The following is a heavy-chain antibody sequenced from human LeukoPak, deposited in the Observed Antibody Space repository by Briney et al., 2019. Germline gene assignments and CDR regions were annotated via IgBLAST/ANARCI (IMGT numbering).Heavy chain of an antibody. CDR1: GFTFSSYA. CDR3: ATGGQKKEYYYYYYMDV. Sequence: GGSLRLSCAASGFTFSSYAMSWVRQAPGKGLEWVSAISGSGGSTYYADSVKGRFTISRDNSKNTLYLQMNSLRAEDTAVYYCATGGQKKEYYYYYYMDVWGKGTTVTVSS. J-gene: IGHJ6*03. V-gene: IGHV3-23*01. CDR2: ISGSGGST.